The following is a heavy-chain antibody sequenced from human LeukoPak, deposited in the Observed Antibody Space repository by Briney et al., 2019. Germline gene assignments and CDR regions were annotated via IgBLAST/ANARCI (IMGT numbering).Heavy chain of an antibody. CDR2: IIPIFGTA. Sequence: SVKVSYMASGGTFSSYAISWVRQAPGQGLEWMGGIIPIFGTANYAQKFQGRVTITADESTSTAYMELSSLRSEDTAVYYCARDRRRYDYYYYYMDVWGKGTTVTVSS. CDR3: ARDRRRYDYYYYYMDV. CDR1: GGTFSSYA. D-gene: IGHD1-14*01. V-gene: IGHV1-69*13. J-gene: IGHJ6*03.